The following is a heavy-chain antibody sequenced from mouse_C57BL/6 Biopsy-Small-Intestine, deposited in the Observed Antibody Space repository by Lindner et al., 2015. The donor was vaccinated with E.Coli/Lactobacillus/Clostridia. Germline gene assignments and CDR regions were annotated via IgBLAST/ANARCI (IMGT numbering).Heavy chain of an antibody. CDR3: ARERSRWLDAMDY. V-gene: IGHV1-4*01. J-gene: IGHJ4*01. CDR2: INPSSGYT. CDR1: AYTFTSYT. Sequence: VQLQEVWGLNWQDLVLSEVCPARLLAYTFTSYTMHWVKQRPGQGLEWIGYINPSSGYTKYNQKFKDKATLTADKSSSTAYMQLSSLTSEDSAVYYCARERSRWLDAMDYWGQGTSVTVSS. D-gene: IGHD2-3*01.